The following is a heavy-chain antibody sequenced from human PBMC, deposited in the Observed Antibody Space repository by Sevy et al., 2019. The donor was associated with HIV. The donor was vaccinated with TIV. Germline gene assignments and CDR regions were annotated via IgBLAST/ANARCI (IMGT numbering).Heavy chain of an antibody. V-gene: IGHV1-24*01. CDR2: LDPEDGET. CDR1: GYRLIEVS. J-gene: IGHJ6*02. Sequence: ASVKVSCKVSGYRLIEVSMHWVRQAPGKGLEWMGHLDPEDGETIYAQNFQGRVTMTEDTSTDTAYMEVSSLRSEDTAVYYCAADRGGDYCSGNSCQRHYYYGLDVWGQGTTVTVSS. CDR3: AADRGGDYCSGNSCQRHYYYGLDV. D-gene: IGHD2-15*01.